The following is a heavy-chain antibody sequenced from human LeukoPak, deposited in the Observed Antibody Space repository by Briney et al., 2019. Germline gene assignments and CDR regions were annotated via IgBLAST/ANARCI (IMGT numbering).Heavy chain of an antibody. D-gene: IGHD3-22*01. CDR3: AEEPMSY. CDR1: GFIFSTYA. J-gene: IGHJ4*02. V-gene: IGHV3-23*01. CDR2: ISDSGEST. Sequence: GGSLRLSCAASGFIFSTYAMTWVRQAPGRGLEWVSGISDSGESTYYTDSVNGRFTISRDNSESTLYLQMNSLRAEDTAVYYCAEEPMSYWGQGTLVTVSS.